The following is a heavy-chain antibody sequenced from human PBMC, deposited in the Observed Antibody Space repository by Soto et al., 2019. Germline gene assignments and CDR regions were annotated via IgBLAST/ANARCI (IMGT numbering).Heavy chain of an antibody. V-gene: IGHV4-30-2*01. Sequence: KASETLSLTCAVSGGSISSGGYSWSWIRQPPGKGLEWIRYIYHSGSTYYNPSLKSRVTISVDRSKNQFSLKLSSVTAADTAVYYCARGRDYPEGGDGMDVWGQGTTVTVSS. CDR2: IYHSGST. J-gene: IGHJ6*02. CDR1: GGSISSGGYS. D-gene: IGHD4-17*01. CDR3: ARGRDYPEGGDGMDV.